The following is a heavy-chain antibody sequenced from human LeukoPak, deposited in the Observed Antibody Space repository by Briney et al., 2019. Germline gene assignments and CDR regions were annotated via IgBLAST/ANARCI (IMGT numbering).Heavy chain of an antibody. D-gene: IGHD6-13*01. Sequence: GASVKVSCKASGYTFTSYGISWVRQAPGQGLEWMGWISAYNGNTNYAQKLQGRVTMTTDTSTSTAYMELRSLRSDDTAVYYCARASSIAAAGPGGWFDPWGQGTLVTVSS. CDR3: ARASSIAAAGPGGWFDP. J-gene: IGHJ5*02. CDR1: GYTFTSYG. V-gene: IGHV1-18*01. CDR2: ISAYNGNT.